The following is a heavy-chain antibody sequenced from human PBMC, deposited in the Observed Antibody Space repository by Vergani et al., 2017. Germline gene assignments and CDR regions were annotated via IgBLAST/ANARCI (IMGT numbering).Heavy chain of an antibody. J-gene: IGHJ3*02. CDR2: IYYSGSH. V-gene: IGHV4-61*01. Sequence: QVQLQESGPGLVKPSETLSLTCTVSGGSVSSGSYYWSWIRQPPGKGLEWIGYIYYSGSHNYNPSLKSRVTISVDTSKNQFSLKLSSVTAADTAVYYCARGDDYDSSGYFDAFDIWGQGTMVTVSS. CDR3: ARGDDYDSSGYFDAFDI. D-gene: IGHD3-22*01. CDR1: GGSVSSGSYY.